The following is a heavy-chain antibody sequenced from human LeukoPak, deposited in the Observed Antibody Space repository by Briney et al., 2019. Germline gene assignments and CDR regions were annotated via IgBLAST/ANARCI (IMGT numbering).Heavy chain of an antibody. CDR2: IYTSGST. Sequence: SETLSLTCTVSGSSISSGSYYWSWIRQPAGKGLEWIGRIYTSGSTNYNPSLKSRVTISVDTSKNQFSLKLSSVTAADTAVYYCARDSLMVYATPFDPWGQGTLVTVSS. CDR3: ARDSLMVYATPFDP. V-gene: IGHV4-61*02. J-gene: IGHJ5*02. CDR1: GSSISSGSYY. D-gene: IGHD2-8*01.